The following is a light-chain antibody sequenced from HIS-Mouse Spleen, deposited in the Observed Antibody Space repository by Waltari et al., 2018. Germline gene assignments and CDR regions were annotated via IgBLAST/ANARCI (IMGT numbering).Light chain of an antibody. CDR1: ALPKQY. Sequence: SYELTQPPSVSVSSGQTARITCSGDALPKQYAYWYKQKPGQAPVLVIYKDSERPSGIPERFSGSSSGTTVTLTISGVQAEDEADYYCQSADSSGTYVVFGGGTKLTVL. CDR2: KDS. V-gene: IGLV3-25*03. CDR3: QSADSSGTYVV. J-gene: IGLJ2*01.